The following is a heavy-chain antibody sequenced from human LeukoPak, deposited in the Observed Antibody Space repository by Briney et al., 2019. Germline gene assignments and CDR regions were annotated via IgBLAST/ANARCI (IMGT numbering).Heavy chain of an antibody. V-gene: IGHV4-59*11. J-gene: IGHJ4*02. Sequence: SETLSLTCTVSGGSISSHYWSWIRQPPGKGLEWIAYIYYSGNTNYNPSLKSRVTISVDTSKNQFSLKLSSVTAADTAVYYCASSDYYDYYFDYWGQGTLVTVSP. CDR2: IYYSGNT. D-gene: IGHD3-22*01. CDR3: ASSDYYDYYFDY. CDR1: GGSISSHY.